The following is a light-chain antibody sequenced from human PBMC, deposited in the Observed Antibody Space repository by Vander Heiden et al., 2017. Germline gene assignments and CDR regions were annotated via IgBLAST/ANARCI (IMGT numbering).Light chain of an antibody. CDR2: GAS. CDR1: QSVSRSY. Sequence: EIVLTQSPGTLSLSPGERATLSCRASQSVSRSYLAWYQQKPGQAPRLLIYGASSRATGIPDRFSGSGSGTDFTLTISRVEPEDFAVYYCQQDGSSPHTFGQGTKLEIK. CDR3: QQDGSSPHT. J-gene: IGKJ2*01. V-gene: IGKV3-20*01.